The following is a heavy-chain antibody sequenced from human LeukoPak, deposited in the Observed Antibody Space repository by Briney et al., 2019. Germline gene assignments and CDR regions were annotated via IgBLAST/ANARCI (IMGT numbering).Heavy chain of an antibody. Sequence: SQTLSLTCAISGDSVSSNSAAWNWIRQSPSRGLEWLGRTYYRSKWYNDYAVPVKSRITINPDTSKNQFSLQLNSVTPEDTAVYYCARALVPATAYYYYGMDVWGQGTTVTVSS. D-gene: IGHD2-2*01. V-gene: IGHV6-1*01. J-gene: IGHJ6*02. CDR3: ARALVPATAYYYYGMDV. CDR1: GDSVSSNSAA. CDR2: TYYRSKWYN.